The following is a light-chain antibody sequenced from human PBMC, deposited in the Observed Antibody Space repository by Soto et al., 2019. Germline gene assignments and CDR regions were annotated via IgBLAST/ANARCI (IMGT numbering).Light chain of an antibody. CDR3: QYYGTSPKP. J-gene: IGKJ1*01. CDR2: GAS. V-gene: IGKV3-20*01. Sequence: ETVLTQSPATLSLSPGERAILSCRASQSVSSSYLAWYQQKPGQAPRLLILGASTRATGIPDRFSGSGSGTDFTLTISRLEPADFAVYYCQYYGTSPKPFGQGTKVDIK. CDR1: QSVSSSY.